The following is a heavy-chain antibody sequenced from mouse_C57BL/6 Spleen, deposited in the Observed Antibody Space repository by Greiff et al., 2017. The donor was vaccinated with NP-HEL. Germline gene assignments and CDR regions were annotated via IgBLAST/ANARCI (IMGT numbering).Heavy chain of an antibody. J-gene: IGHJ3*01. CDR3: ARGLGGSSYGFAY. D-gene: IGHD1-1*01. V-gene: IGHV1-64*01. CDR2: INPNSGST. CDR1: GYTFTSYW. Sequence: QVQLQQPGAELVKPGASVKLSCKASGYTFTSYWMHWVKQRPGQGLEWIGMINPNSGSTNYNEKFKSKATLTVDKSSSTAYMQLSSLTSEDSAVYYCARGLGGSSYGFAYWGQGTLVTVSA.